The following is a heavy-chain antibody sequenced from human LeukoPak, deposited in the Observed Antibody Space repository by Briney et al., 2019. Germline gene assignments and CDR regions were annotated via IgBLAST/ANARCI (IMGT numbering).Heavy chain of an antibody. CDR1: GYSFTSYW. Sequence: GESLKISCKGSGYSFTSYWIGWVRQMPGKGLEWMGVIYPGDSDTRYSPSFQGQVTISADKSISTAYLQWSSLKASDTAMYYCARLFSMGGYDDVWGYWGQGTLVTVSS. J-gene: IGHJ4*02. D-gene: IGHD5-12*01. CDR3: ARLFSMGGYDDVWGY. CDR2: IYPGDSDT. V-gene: IGHV5-51*01.